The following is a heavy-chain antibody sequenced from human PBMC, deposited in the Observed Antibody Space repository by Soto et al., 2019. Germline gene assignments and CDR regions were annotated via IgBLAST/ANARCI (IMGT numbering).Heavy chain of an antibody. D-gene: IGHD3-22*01. CDR1: GFTFDDYA. Sequence: EVQLVESGGGLVQPGRSLRLSCAASGFTFDDYAMHWVRQAPGKGLEWVSGISWNSGSIGYADSVNGRFTISRDNAKNSLYLQMNSMRAEDTALYYCAKDMPGYYDSSGYFLSHWGQGTLVTVSS. J-gene: IGHJ1*01. V-gene: IGHV3-9*01. CDR3: AKDMPGYYDSSGYFLSH. CDR2: ISWNSGSI.